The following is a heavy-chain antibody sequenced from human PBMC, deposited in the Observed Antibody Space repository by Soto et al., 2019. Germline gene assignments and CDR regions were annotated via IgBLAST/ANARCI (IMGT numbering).Heavy chain of an antibody. Sequence: GGSLRLSCAASGFTFSSYGMHWVRQAPGKGLEWVAVISYDGSNKYYADSVKGRFTISRDNSKNTLYLQMNSLRAEDTAVYYCAKDGLHYYDSSGSPDAFDIWGQGTMVTVSS. CDR3: AKDGLHYYDSSGSPDAFDI. J-gene: IGHJ3*02. V-gene: IGHV3-30*18. CDR1: GFTFSSYG. D-gene: IGHD3-22*01. CDR2: ISYDGSNK.